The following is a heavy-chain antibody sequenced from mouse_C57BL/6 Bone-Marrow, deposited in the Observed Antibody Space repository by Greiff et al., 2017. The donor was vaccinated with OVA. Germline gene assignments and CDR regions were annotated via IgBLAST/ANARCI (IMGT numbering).Heavy chain of an antibody. CDR3: ARWAMVTTGYYFDY. V-gene: IGHV1-67*01. J-gene: IGHJ2*01. CDR1: GYTFTDYA. CDR2: ISTYYGDA. D-gene: IGHD2-2*01. Sequence: VQLVESGPELVRPGVSVKISCKGSGYTFTDYAMHWVNQSHAKSLEWIGVISTYYGDASYNQKFKDKATMTVDKSSSTAYMELARLTSEDSAVYYCARWAMVTTGYYFDYWGQGTTLTVSS.